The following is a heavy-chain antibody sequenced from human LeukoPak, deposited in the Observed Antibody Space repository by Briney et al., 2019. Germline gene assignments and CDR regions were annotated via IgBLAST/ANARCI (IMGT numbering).Heavy chain of an antibody. CDR1: GFTFSNAW. D-gene: IGHD6-19*01. J-gene: IGHJ4*02. V-gene: IGHV3-15*01. Sequence: GGSLRLSCEVSGFTFSNAWMSWVRQAPGKGLEWVGRVKSKTDGGTTDYGAPVKGRFTISRDDSKNALYLQMNNLKTEDTAVYYCTTERRESSGWYNWCFDYWGQGTLVTVSS. CDR2: VKSKTDGGTT. CDR3: TTERRESSGWYNWCFDY.